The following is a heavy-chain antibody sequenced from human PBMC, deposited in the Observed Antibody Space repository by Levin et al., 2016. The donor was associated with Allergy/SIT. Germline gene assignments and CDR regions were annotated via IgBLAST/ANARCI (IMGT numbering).Heavy chain of an antibody. J-gene: IGHJ4*02. CDR1: GFTFSTYG. V-gene: IGHV3-33*01. D-gene: IGHD3-22*01. CDR3: ARDPRTHHYDSSGLDY. CDR2: VWYDGSNK. Sequence: GESLKISCAVSGFTFSTYGMHWVRQAPGKGLEWVAVVWYDGSNKYYTDSVKGRFTISRDSSKNTLYLQMNSLRVEDTAVYYCARDPRTHHYDSSGLDYWGQGTLVTVSS.